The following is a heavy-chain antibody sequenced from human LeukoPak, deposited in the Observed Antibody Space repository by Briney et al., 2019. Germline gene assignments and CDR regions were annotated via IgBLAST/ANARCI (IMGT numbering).Heavy chain of an antibody. CDR2: IYYSGST. CDR1: GGSISSSSYY. V-gene: IGHV4-39*01. Sequence: TSETLSLTCTVSGGSISSSSYYWGWIRQPPGKGPEWIGSIYYSGSTYYNPSLKSRVTISVDTSKNQFSLKLSSVTAADTAVYYCARPPIFGVVNAKLGNWFDPWGQGTLVTVSS. D-gene: IGHD3-3*01. J-gene: IGHJ5*02. CDR3: ARPPIFGVVNAKLGNWFDP.